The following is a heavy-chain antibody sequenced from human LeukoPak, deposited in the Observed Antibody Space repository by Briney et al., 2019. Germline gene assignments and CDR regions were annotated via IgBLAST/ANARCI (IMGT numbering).Heavy chain of an antibody. V-gene: IGHV3-64D*09. CDR3: AMNWNCDY. CDR1: GFTFSSNS. J-gene: IGHJ4*02. Sequence: AGGSLRLSCSASGFTFSSNSMLWVRQAPGKGLECVSGISSGGSTHYADSVKGRFTISRDDSENTLYLQMISRRAEDTAVYYCAMNWNCDYWGQGTLVTVSS. CDR2: ISSGGST. D-gene: IGHD1-1*01.